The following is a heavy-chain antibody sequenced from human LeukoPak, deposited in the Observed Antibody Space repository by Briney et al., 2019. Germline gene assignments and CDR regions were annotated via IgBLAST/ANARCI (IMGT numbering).Heavy chain of an antibody. V-gene: IGHV3-30-3*01. CDR2: VSYDGTKS. Sequence: GRSLRLSCAASGFTFNNYAVHWVRQAPGRGLEWVAIVSYDGTKSHYADSVQGRFTISRDSSHNTLYLQMNSLRAEDTAVYYCARVGITSLELRYNWFDPWGQGTLVTASS. CDR1: GFTFNNYA. J-gene: IGHJ5*02. D-gene: IGHD1-7*01. CDR3: ARVGITSLELRYNWFDP.